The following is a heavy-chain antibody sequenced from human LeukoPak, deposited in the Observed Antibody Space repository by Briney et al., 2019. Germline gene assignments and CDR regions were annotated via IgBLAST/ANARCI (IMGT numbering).Heavy chain of an antibody. CDR1: KFTFSSYA. Sequence: PGGSLRLSWAASKFTFSSYAMNWVRQASGKGLEWVSGISGSGGSTYYADSVKGRFTISRDNSKNTLYLQMNSLRAEDTAVYYCAKDRYAFWSTYSSNPFDYWGQGTLVTVSS. J-gene: IGHJ4*02. V-gene: IGHV3-23*01. CDR2: ISGSGGST. CDR3: AKDRYAFWSTYSSNPFDY. D-gene: IGHD3-3*01.